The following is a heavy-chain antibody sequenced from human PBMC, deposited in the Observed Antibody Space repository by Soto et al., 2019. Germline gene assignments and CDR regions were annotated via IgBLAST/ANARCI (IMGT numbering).Heavy chain of an antibody. Sequence: LGGSLRLSCAGSGFTFSRYSMNWVRQAPGKGLEWVSYISDSSGTIYYADSVRGRFTVSRDNANNSLSLQMNSLRDEDTAVYYCARVSGSYEANFGCWGQGALVTVSS. CDR3: ARVSGSYEANFGC. J-gene: IGHJ4*02. CDR1: GFTFSRYS. D-gene: IGHD1-26*01. V-gene: IGHV3-48*02. CDR2: ISDSSGTI.